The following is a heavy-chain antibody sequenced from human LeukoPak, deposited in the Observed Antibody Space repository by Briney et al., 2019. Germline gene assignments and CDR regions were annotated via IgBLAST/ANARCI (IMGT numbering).Heavy chain of an antibody. V-gene: IGHV4-34*01. J-gene: IGHJ4*02. D-gene: IGHD2-15*01. CDR3: ARSLVVAATITLDY. Sequence: PSETLSLTCAVYGGSFSGYYWSWIRQPPGKGLEWIGEINHSGSTNYNPSLKSRVTISVDTSKNQFSLKLSSVTAADTAMYYCARSLVVAATITLDYWGQGTLVTVSS. CDR2: INHSGST. CDR1: GGSFSGYY.